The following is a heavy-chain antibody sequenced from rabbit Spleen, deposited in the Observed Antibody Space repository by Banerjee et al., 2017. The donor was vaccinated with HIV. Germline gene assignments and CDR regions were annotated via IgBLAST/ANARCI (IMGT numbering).Heavy chain of an antibody. V-gene: IGHV1S40*01. CDR2: IAVASSGNI. CDR1: GFDFNGNA. D-gene: IGHD7-1*01. CDR3: ARPYTGYGESYKL. J-gene: IGHJ2*01. Sequence: QSLEESGGDLVKPAASLTLTCTASGFDFNGNAVCWVRQAPGEGLEWSACIAVASSGNIYYASWAKGRFTISKTSATTVTLQMTSLTAADTAAYFCARPYTGYGESYKLGGPGTLVTVS.